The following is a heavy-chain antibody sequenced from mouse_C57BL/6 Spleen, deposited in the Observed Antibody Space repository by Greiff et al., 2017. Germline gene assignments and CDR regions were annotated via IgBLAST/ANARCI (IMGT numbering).Heavy chain of an antibody. V-gene: IGHV1-52*01. CDR3: ASGQLRLQFAY. CDR2: IDPSDSDT. Sequence: QVQLQQPGAELVRPGSSVKLSCKASGYTFTSYWMHWVKQRPLQGLEWIGNIDPSDSDTHYNQQFKDKATLTVDKSASTAYMQLSSLTSEDSAVYYCASGQLRLQFAYWGQGTLVTVSA. J-gene: IGHJ3*01. D-gene: IGHD3-2*02. CDR1: GYTFTSYW.